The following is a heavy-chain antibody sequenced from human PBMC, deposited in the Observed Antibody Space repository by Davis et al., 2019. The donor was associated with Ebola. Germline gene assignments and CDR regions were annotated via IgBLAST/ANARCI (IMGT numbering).Heavy chain of an antibody. CDR1: GYSFTSYW. J-gene: IGHJ2*01. CDR3: AREGGGDSRYFDL. V-gene: IGHV5-51*01. D-gene: IGHD2-21*02. CDR2: IYPDNSDT. Sequence: GESLKISCETSGYSFTSYWIGWVRQMPGKGLEWMGIIYPDNSDTRYSPSFQGQVTISADKSTTTAYLQWSSLKASDTAMYYCAREGGGDSRYFDLWGRGTLVTVSS.